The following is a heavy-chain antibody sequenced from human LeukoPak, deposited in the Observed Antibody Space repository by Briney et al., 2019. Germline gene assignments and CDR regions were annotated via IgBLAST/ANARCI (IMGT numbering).Heavy chain of an antibody. V-gene: IGHV1-18*01. J-gene: IGHJ4*02. CDR1: GGTFSSYG. Sequence: ASVKVSCKAYGGTFSSYGISWVRQVPGQGLEWMGWISAYNGNTNYAQKLQGRVTMTTDTSTSTAYMELRSLRSDDTAVYYCARVGYYDSSALDYWGQGTLVTVSS. CDR3: ARVGYYDSSALDY. CDR2: ISAYNGNT. D-gene: IGHD3-22*01.